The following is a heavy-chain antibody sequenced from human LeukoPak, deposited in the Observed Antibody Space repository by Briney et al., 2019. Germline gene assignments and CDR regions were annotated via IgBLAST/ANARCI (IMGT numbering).Heavy chain of an antibody. J-gene: IGHJ4*02. Sequence: GGSLRLSCAASVFTVSSNYMSWVRQAPGKGLEWVSVIYSGGSTYYADSVKGRFTISRDNSKNTLYLQMNSLRAEDTAVYYCARGSWPPYYFDYWGQGTLVTVSS. V-gene: IGHV3-66*01. CDR3: ARGSWPPYYFDY. D-gene: IGHD6-13*01. CDR2: IYSGGST. CDR1: VFTVSSNY.